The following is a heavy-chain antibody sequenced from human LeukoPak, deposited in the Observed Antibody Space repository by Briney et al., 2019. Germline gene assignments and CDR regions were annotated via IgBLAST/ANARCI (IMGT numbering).Heavy chain of an antibody. CDR3: ARGLWLGELPFDY. J-gene: IGHJ4*02. V-gene: IGHV4-38-2*01. D-gene: IGHD3-10*01. CDR2: IYHSGST. CDR1: GYSISSGYY. Sequence: SETLSLTCAVSGYSISSGYYCGWIRQPPGKGLEWIGSIYHSGSTYYNPSLKSRVTISVDTSKNQFSLKLSSVTAADTAVYYCARGLWLGELPFDYWGQGTLVTVSS.